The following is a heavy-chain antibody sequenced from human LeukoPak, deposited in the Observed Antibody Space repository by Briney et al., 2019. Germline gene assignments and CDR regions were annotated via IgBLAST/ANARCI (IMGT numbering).Heavy chain of an antibody. J-gene: IGHJ6*02. V-gene: IGHV3-66*01. CDR3: ARDWGCTDTRCYLGMDV. Sequence: GGSLRLSCAASGFTVSSNYMNWVRQAPGKGLEWVSVIYSGGSTYYADSVKGRFTISRDNSKNTLYLQMNNLRAEDTAVYYCARDWGCTDTRCYLGMDVWGQGTTVTVSS. CDR1: GFTVSSNY. CDR2: IYSGGST. D-gene: IGHD2-2*01.